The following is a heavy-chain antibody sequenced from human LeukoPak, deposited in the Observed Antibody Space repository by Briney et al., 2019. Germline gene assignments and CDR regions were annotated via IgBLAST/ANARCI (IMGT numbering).Heavy chain of an antibody. J-gene: IGHJ4*02. CDR3: ARAEVYSSSWNSFDY. CDR2: IYYSGST. D-gene: IGHD6-13*01. CDR1: GGSISSSSYY. V-gene: IGHV4-39*01. Sequence: SETLSLTCTVSGGSISSSSYYWGWIRQPPGKGLEWIGSIYYSGSTYYNPSLKSRVTISVDTSKNQFSLKLSSVTAADTAVYYCARAEVYSSSWNSFDYWGQGTLVTVSS.